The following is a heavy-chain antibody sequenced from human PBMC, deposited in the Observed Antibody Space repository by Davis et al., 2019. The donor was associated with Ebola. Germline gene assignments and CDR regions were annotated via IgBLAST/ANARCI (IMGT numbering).Heavy chain of an antibody. Sequence: ASVKVSCKASGYTFTSYAIHWVRQAPGQRLEWMGWINAGNGNTKYSQKFQGRVTITRDTSASTAYMELSSLRSEDTAVYYCARAQFPTTSDHWGQGTLVTVSS. V-gene: IGHV1-3*01. CDR3: ARAQFPTTSDH. CDR1: GYTFTSYA. J-gene: IGHJ4*02. CDR2: INAGNGNT. D-gene: IGHD1-1*01.